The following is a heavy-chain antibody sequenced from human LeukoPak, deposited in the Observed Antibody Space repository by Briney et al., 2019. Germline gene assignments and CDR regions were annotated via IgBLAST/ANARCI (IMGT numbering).Heavy chain of an antibody. J-gene: IGHJ6*03. CDR1: GYSFTSYW. D-gene: IGHD4-17*01. V-gene: IGHV5-51*01. CDR2: IYPNDSDT. CDR3: ARGGDPPPSYYYYMDV. Sequence: GESLKISCKGSGYSFTSYWIGWVRQMPGKGLEWMGIIYPNDSDTRYSPSFQGQVTISADKSISTAYLQWSSLKASDTAMYYCARGGDPPPSYYYYMDVWGKGTTVTVSS.